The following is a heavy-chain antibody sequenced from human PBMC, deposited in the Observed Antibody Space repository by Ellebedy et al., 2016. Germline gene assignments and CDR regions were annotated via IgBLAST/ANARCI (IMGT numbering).Heavy chain of an antibody. J-gene: IGHJ3*02. Sequence: GSLRLSXTVSGGSISSYYWSWIRQPAGKGLEWIGRIYTSGSTNYNPSLKSRVTMSVDTSKNQFSLKLSSVTAADTAVYYCARGVSDAFDIWGQGTMVTVSS. CDR2: IYTSGST. V-gene: IGHV4-4*07. CDR1: GGSISSYY. CDR3: ARGVSDAFDI.